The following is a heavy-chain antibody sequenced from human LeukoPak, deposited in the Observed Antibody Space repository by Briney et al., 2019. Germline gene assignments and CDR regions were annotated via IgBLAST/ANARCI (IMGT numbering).Heavy chain of an antibody. CDR1: GGTSSNYA. CDR3: ARDQRGQSKLLSRDSRDYGMDV. J-gene: IGHJ6*02. V-gene: IGHV1-69*04. Sequence: ASVKVSCKASGGTSSNYAINWVRQAPGQGLEWMGRIIPIFGIANYAQKFQGRVTITADKSTSTAYMDLNSLRSEDTAVYYCARDQRGQSKLLSRDSRDYGMDVWGQGTLVTVCS. D-gene: IGHD3-22*01. CDR2: IIPIFGIA.